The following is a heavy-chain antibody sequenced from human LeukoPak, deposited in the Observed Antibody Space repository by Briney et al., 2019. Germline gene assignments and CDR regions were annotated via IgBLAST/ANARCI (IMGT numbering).Heavy chain of an antibody. CDR3: ATGMTTVTQNYFDY. D-gene: IGHD4-17*01. V-gene: IGHV1-69*04. Sequence: SVKVSCKASGGTFSSYAISWVRQAPGQGLEWMGRIIPILGIANYAQKFQGRVTITADKSTSTAYMELSSLRSEDTVVYYCATGMTTVTQNYFDYWGQGTLVTVSS. CDR1: GGTFSSYA. J-gene: IGHJ4*02. CDR2: IIPILGIA.